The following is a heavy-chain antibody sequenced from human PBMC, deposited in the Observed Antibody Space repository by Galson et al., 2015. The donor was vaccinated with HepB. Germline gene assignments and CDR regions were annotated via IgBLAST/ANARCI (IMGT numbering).Heavy chain of an antibody. CDR1: GYTFTSYY. D-gene: IGHD6-13*01. CDR2: IDPSGGST. J-gene: IGHJ4*02. V-gene: IGHV1-46*01. CDR3: ACPGAPAVTGPIDY. Sequence: SCAAPGYTFTSYYMHWVRQAPGQGLEWMGIIDPSGGSTSYAQKFQGRVTMTRDTSTSTVYMELSSLRSEDTAVYYCACPGAPAVTGPIDYWGQGTLVTVSS.